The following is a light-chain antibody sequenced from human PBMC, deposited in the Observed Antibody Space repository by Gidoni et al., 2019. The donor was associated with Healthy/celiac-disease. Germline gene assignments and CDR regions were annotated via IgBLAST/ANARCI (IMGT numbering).Light chain of an antibody. J-gene: IGKJ1*01. V-gene: IGKV3D-20*01. CDR2: DAS. Sequence: EIVFTQSPATLSLSPGERATLSCGASQSGSSRYLAWYQQKPGLAPRLLIDDASSRATGIPDRFSGSGSGTDFTLTISRLEPEDVAVYYCQQYGSSPWTFGQGTKVEIK. CDR3: QQYGSSPWT. CDR1: QSGSSRY.